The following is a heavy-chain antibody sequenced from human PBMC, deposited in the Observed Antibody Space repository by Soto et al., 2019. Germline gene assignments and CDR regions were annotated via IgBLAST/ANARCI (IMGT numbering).Heavy chain of an antibody. D-gene: IGHD4-17*01. V-gene: IGHV1-69*13. Sequence: SVKVSCMASGGTFSSYAISWVRQAPGQGLEWMGGIIPIFGTANYAQKFQGRVTITADESTSTAYMELSSLRSEDTAVYYCARGYGSFYGMDVWGQGTTVTVSS. J-gene: IGHJ6*02. CDR1: GGTFSSYA. CDR2: IIPIFGTA. CDR3: ARGYGSFYGMDV.